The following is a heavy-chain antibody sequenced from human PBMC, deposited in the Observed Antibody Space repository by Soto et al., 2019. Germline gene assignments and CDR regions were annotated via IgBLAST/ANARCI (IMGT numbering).Heavy chain of an antibody. CDR1: FGSFSGGGYY. J-gene: IGHJ3*02. V-gene: IGHV4-31*02. CDR2: ISYSGNT. CDR3: AKTSIFGVALNAFDI. Sequence: TLSLICTVSFGSFSGGGYYWSWFRQLPGKGLEWMGYISYSGNTKYKPSLQSRISILVDTYETQSSLRLTSVTAADTAIYLCAKTSIFGVALNAFDIWGQGTLVHVSS. D-gene: IGHD3-3*01.